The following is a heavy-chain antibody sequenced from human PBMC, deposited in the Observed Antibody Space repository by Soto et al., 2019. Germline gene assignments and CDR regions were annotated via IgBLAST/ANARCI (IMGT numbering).Heavy chain of an antibody. V-gene: IGHV1-18*01. Sequence: QVQLVQSGAEVKKPGASVKVSCKASGYTFTNYGFTWVRQAPGQGLEWMGWISAYNDNTNYAQKFQGRVTMTTDTATTTAYMELRSLISDDTAVYYCARGGPFAVADTDYWGQGTLVTVSS. J-gene: IGHJ4*02. D-gene: IGHD3-3*01. CDR3: ARGGPFAVADTDY. CDR2: ISAYNDNT. CDR1: GYTFTNYG.